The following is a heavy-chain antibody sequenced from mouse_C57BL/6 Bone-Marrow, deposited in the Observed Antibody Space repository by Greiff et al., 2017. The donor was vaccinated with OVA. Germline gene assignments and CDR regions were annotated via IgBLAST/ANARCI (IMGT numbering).Heavy chain of an antibody. J-gene: IGHJ3*01. V-gene: IGHV5-6*01. D-gene: IGHD2-4*01. CDR2: ISSGGSYT. CDR1: GFTFSRYG. Sequence: EVKLMESGGDLVKPGGSLKLSCAASGFTFSRYGMSWVRQTPDKRLEWVATISSGGSYTYYPDSVKGRFTISRDNAKNTLYLQMSSLKSEDTAMYYCARPDYDFLFAYWGQGTLVTVSA. CDR3: ARPDYDFLFAY.